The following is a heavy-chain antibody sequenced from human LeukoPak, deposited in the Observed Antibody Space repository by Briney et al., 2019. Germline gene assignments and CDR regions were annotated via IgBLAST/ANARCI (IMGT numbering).Heavy chain of an antibody. V-gene: IGHV3-11*01. CDR3: ARDPSGSYIWFDP. D-gene: IGHD1-26*01. CDR2: ISSSGSTI. J-gene: IGHJ5*02. Sequence: GGSLRLSCAASGFTSSDYYMSWIRQAPGKGLEWVSCISSSGSTIYYADSVKGRFTISRDNAKNSLYLQMNSLRAEDTAVYYCARDPSGSYIWFDPWGQGTLVTVSS. CDR1: GFTSSDYY.